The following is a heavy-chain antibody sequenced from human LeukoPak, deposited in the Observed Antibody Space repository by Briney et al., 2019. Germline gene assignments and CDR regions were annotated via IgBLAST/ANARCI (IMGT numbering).Heavy chain of an antibody. V-gene: IGHV3-48*04. CDR3: ARDQGYCSRTNYCYYYYMDV. D-gene: IGHD2-2*01. CDR2: ISTTSNTI. Sequence: GGSLRLSCAASGFTLSSYSINWVRQAPGKGLEWVSYISTTSNTIHYADSVKGRFTISRDNAKNSLYLQMNSLRAEDTAVYYCARDQGYCSRTNYCYYYYMDVWGKGTTVTVSS. CDR1: GFTLSSYS. J-gene: IGHJ6*03.